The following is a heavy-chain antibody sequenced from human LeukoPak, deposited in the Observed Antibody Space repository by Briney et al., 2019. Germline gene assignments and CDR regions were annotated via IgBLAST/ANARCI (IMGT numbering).Heavy chain of an antibody. J-gene: IGHJ3*02. Sequence: ASVKVSCKASGYTFTSYGISWVRQAPGQGLEWRGWISAYNRNTNYAQKLQGRVTMTTDTSTSTAYMELRSLRSDDTAVYYCARVYYDFWSGYEYDAFHIWGQGTMVTVSS. D-gene: IGHD3-3*01. CDR2: ISAYNRNT. V-gene: IGHV1-18*01. CDR1: GYTFTSYG. CDR3: ARVYYDFWSGYEYDAFHI.